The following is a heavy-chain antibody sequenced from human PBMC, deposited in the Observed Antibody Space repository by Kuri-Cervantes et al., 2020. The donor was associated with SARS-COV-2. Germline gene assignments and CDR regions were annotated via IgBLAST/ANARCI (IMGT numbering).Heavy chain of an antibody. D-gene: IGHD6-6*01. Sequence: SETLSLTCTVSGGSISSSSYYWGWIRQPPGKGLEWIGSIYYSGSTYYNPSLKSRVTISVDTSKNQFSLKLSSVTAADTAVYYCATPARPGAFDAFDIRGQGTMVTVSS. J-gene: IGHJ3*02. V-gene: IGHV4-39*01. CDR1: GGSISSSSYY. CDR3: ATPARPGAFDAFDI. CDR2: IYYSGST.